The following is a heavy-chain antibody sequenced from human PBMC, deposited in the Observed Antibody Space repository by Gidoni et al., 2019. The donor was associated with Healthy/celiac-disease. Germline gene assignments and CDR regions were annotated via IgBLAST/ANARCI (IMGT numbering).Heavy chain of an antibody. CDR1: GFTFSSYG. Sequence: QVQLVESGGGVVQPGRSLRLSCAASGFTFSSYGMHWVRQAPGKGLEWVAVISYDGSNKYYADSVKGRFTISRDNSKNTLYLQMNSLRAEDTAVYYCAKPAGNYGYYFDYWGQGTLVTVSS. D-gene: IGHD1-7*01. CDR2: ISYDGSNK. V-gene: IGHV3-30*18. J-gene: IGHJ4*02. CDR3: AKPAGNYGYYFDY.